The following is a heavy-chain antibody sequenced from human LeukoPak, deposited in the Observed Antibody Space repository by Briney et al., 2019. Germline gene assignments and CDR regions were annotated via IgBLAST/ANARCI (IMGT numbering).Heavy chain of an antibody. CDR3: ARDHNWAFDF. CDR2: ISGSGGST. Sequence: GGSLRLSCAASGFTFSSYAMSWVRQAPGKGLERVSAISGSGGSTYYADSVKGRFTISRDNSKNTLYLQMNGLRVEDTAVYFCARDHNWAFDFWGRGSLVTVSS. D-gene: IGHD1-1*01. V-gene: IGHV3-23*01. CDR1: GFTFSSYA. J-gene: IGHJ4*02.